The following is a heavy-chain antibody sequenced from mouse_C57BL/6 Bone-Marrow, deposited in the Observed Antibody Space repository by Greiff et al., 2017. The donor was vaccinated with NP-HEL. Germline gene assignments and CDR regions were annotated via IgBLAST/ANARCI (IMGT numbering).Heavy chain of an antibody. CDR1: GYAFSSSW. Sequence: QVQLKQSGPELVKPGASVKISCKASGYAFSSSWMNWVKQRPGKGLEWIGRIYPGDGDTNYNGKFKGKATLTADKSSSTAYMQLSSLTSEDSAVYFGAREEDYYGSSPFDDWGQGTTLTVAS. J-gene: IGHJ2*01. CDR2: IYPGDGDT. V-gene: IGHV1-82*01. CDR3: AREEDYYGSSPFDD. D-gene: IGHD1-1*01.